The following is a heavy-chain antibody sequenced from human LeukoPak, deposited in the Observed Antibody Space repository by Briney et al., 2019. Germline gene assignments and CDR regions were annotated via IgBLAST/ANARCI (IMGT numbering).Heavy chain of an antibody. CDR1: GGSISSYY. V-gene: IGHV4-59*08. CDR3: ARQEYYYGAFGI. J-gene: IGHJ3*02. D-gene: IGHD3-10*01. CDR2: IYYSGST. Sequence: SETLSLTCSVSGGSISSYYWSWIQQPPGKGLEWIGYIYYSGSTNYNPSLKSRVTISVDTSKNQFSLKLSSVTAADTAVYYCARQEYYYGAFGIWGQGTMVTVSS.